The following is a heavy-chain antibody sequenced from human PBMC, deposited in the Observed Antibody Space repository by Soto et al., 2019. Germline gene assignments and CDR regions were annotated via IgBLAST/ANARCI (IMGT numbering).Heavy chain of an antibody. CDR3: ALLEGFCSGGNCYPDY. CDR2: IYPGDSET. Sequence: ESLKISFKSCGYSLISYWIGGVRQIPGKGLEWMGIIYPGDSETRYSPPFQGQVTISADKSINTAYLHWSSLKGSDTAMYYCALLEGFCSGGNCYPDYWGQGTLVTVSS. CDR1: GYSLISYW. V-gene: IGHV5-51*06. D-gene: IGHD2-15*01. J-gene: IGHJ4*02.